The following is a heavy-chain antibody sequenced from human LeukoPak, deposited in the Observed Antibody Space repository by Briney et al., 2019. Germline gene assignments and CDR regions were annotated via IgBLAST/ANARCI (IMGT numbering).Heavy chain of an antibody. D-gene: IGHD3-3*01. CDR1: GGSISSSSYY. CDR3: ARGVSSDFWSGYFDY. Sequence: SETLSLTCTVSGGSISSSSYYWGWIRQPPGKGLEWIGSIYYSGSTYYNPSLKSRVTISVDTSKNQFSLKLSSVTAADTAVYYCARGVSSDFWSGYFDYWGQGTLVTVSS. CDR2: IYYSGST. J-gene: IGHJ4*02. V-gene: IGHV4-39*01.